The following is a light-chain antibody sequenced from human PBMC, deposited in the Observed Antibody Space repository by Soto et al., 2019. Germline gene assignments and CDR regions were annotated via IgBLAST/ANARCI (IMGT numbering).Light chain of an antibody. J-gene: IGKJ2*01. V-gene: IGKV3-20*01. Sequence: EIVLTQSPGTLSLSPAERATLSCRASQRVSSNFLAWYQQKPGQAPRLLIYATSNRATGVPDRFSGSGSETDFTLTISRLEPEDFAVYYCQQYGGSPKYTFGQGTKLEIK. CDR1: QRVSSNF. CDR2: ATS. CDR3: QQYGGSPKYT.